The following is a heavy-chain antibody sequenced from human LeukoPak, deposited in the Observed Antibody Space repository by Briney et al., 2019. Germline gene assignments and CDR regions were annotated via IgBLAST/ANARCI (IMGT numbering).Heavy chain of an antibody. J-gene: IGHJ4*02. Sequence: GRSLRLSCAASGFTFSSYAMHWVRQAPGKGLEWVAVISYDGSNKYYADSVKGRFTISRDNSKNTLYLQMNSLRAEDTAVHYCARAGRYCSSTGCYVERYFDYWGQGTLVTVSS. V-gene: IGHV3-30-3*01. CDR2: ISYDGSNK. D-gene: IGHD2-2*01. CDR1: GFTFSSYA. CDR3: ARAGRYCSSTGCYVERYFDY.